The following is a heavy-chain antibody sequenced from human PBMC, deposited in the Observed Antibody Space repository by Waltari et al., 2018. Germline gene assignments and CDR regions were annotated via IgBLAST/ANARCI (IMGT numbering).Heavy chain of an antibody. V-gene: IGHV3-7*01. D-gene: IGHD2-15*01. J-gene: IGHJ4*02. CDR1: GFSFSNYW. Sequence: EVQLVESGGDLVQPGGSLRLSCAASGFSFSNYWQSWVRQAPGKGLEWVANINEDGSAKYYVDSVKGRFTISRDNVENSLYLQMDSLRVEDTAVYYCARGTRGSPGYGYWGQGTLLTVSS. CDR2: INEDGSAK. CDR3: ARGTRGSPGYGY.